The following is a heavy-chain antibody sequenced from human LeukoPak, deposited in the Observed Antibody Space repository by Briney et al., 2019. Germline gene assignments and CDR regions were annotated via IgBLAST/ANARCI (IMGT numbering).Heavy chain of an antibody. V-gene: IGHV4-34*01. J-gene: IGHJ4*02. CDR2: IYESGTT. D-gene: IGHD2-15*01. Sequence: PSETLSPTCAVYGESLNSYYWSWVRQPPGEGLEWIGEIYESGTTKYNPSLKSRVTISMVPSKQQFSLSLSSVTAADTAVYYCARGAWATRLGSWGLGTPVIVSS. CDR1: GESLNSYY. CDR3: ARGAWATRLGS.